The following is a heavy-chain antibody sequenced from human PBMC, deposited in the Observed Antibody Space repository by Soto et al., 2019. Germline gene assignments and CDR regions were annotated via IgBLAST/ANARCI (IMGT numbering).Heavy chain of an antibody. Sequence: QITLKESGPTLVKPTQTLTLTCTLSGFSLNNSGVGVGWIRQPPGKALEWLALIFWDDEKRYRPSLRSRLTITKDTSKNQVVLTMNNLDPVDTGTYCCARKPPVYGSGNYFGFHFDSWGQGTLVTVSS. D-gene: IGHD3-10*01. V-gene: IGHV2-5*02. CDR1: GFSLNNSGVG. CDR3: ARKPPVYGSGNYFGFHFDS. J-gene: IGHJ4*02. CDR2: IFWDDEK.